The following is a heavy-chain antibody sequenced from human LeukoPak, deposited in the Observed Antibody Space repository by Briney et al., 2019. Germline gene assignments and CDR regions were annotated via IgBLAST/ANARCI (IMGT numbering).Heavy chain of an antibody. Sequence: PSETLSLTCTVSGGSISSSSYYWGWIRQPPGKGLEWIGYIYYSGSTYYNPSLKSRVTISVDTSKNQFSLNLSSVTAADTAVYYCATMCGSGSCWGQGTLVTVSS. CDR2: IYYSGST. J-gene: IGHJ4*02. CDR1: GGSISSSSYY. V-gene: IGHV4-31*03. D-gene: IGHD3-10*01. CDR3: ATMCGSGSC.